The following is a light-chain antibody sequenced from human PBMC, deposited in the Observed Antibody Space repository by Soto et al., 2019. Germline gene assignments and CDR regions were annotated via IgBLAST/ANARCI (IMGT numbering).Light chain of an antibody. J-gene: IGKJ1*01. CDR3: QQTYKTPLT. Sequence: DIQMTESPSSLSATVGDRVTITCRASQSISNYLNWYQQKPGKAPKILIYVASSLSSGVPSRFSGSGSGTDFTLTISSLKPEDFETYYCQQTYKTPLTFGQGTKVDI. V-gene: IGKV1-39*01. CDR2: VAS. CDR1: QSISNY.